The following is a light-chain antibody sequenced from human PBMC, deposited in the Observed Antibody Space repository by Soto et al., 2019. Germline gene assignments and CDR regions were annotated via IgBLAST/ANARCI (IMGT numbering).Light chain of an antibody. Sequence: EIVMTQYPATLSVSQGERATLSCRASQSVSSNLAWYQQKPGQPPSLLISGASNRAAGTPARFSGSGSGTEFTLNISSLQSEDFAVYYCKQYIRWPLPVGGGTKVEIK. J-gene: IGKJ4*01. CDR2: GAS. V-gene: IGKV3-15*01. CDR3: KQYIRWPLP. CDR1: QSVSSN.